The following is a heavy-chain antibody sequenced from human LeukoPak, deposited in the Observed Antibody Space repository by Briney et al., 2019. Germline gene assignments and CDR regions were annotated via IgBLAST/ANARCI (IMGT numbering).Heavy chain of an antibody. CDR3: ARHRGSGYPYFDY. J-gene: IGHJ4*02. CDR2: IYYSGST. Sequence: PSETLSLTCTVSGGSINNYYWSWIRQLPGKGLEWIGYIYYSGSTNYNPSLKSRVTISVDTSKNHFPLKLSSLTAADTAVYYCARHRGSGYPYFDYWGQGTLVTVSS. D-gene: IGHD3-22*01. V-gene: IGHV4-59*01. CDR1: GGSINNYY.